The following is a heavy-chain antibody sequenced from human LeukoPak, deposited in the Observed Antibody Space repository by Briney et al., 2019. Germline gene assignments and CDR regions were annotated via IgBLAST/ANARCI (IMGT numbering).Heavy chain of an antibody. CDR1: GGSMKTSGYY. CDR3: ARGVQLWLMSQRYFDY. V-gene: IGHV4-39*07. J-gene: IGHJ4*02. CDR2: MFYNEGT. Sequence: PSETLSLTCSVSGGSMKTSGYYWGWIRQPPGKGPEWIRSMFYNEGTYYSPSLRGRVNISVDSSKNQCSLKLRSVTAADTAVYYCARGVQLWLMSQRYFDYWGRGTLVTVSS. D-gene: IGHD5-18*01.